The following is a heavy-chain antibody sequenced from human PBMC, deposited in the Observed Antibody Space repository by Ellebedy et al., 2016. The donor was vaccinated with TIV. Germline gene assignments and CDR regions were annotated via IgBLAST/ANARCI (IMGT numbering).Heavy chain of an antibody. CDR3: GRYYDSSGLGDMEDDAFDI. D-gene: IGHD3-22*01. V-gene: IGHV3-11*06. CDR1: GFTFSDYY. Sequence: GESLKISXAASGFTFSDYYMSWIRHAPGKGLEWVSYISSSSSYTNYADSVKGRFTISRDNAKNSLYLQMNSLRAEDTAVYYCGRYYDSSGLGDMEDDAFDIWGQGTMVTVSS. J-gene: IGHJ3*02. CDR2: ISSSSSYT.